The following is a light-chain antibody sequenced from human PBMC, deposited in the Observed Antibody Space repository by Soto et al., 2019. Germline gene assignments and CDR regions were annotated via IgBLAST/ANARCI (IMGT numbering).Light chain of an antibody. CDR2: EVS. V-gene: IGLV2-14*01. CDR3: FSFTTDWTHV. CDR1: SSDIGAYNY. J-gene: IGLJ1*01. Sequence: SALPQPPSVSSSPGQSITISFTGSSSDIGAYNYVSWFQQYPGKAPKLIISEVSNRPSGVSNRFSGSKSGTAASLTISGLQTEDEADYFCFSFTTDWTHVFGTGTKVTVL.